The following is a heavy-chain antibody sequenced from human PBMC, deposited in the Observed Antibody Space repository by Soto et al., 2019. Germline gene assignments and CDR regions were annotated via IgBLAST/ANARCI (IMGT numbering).Heavy chain of an antibody. J-gene: IGHJ6*02. V-gene: IGHV3-64D*06. CDR2: LSSNGIGT. D-gene: IGHD6-13*01. CDR1: GFTVSSFG. CDR3: VKDMGQAAVGIRYPYGLDV. Sequence: LRLSCSGSGFTVSSFGMHWVRQAPGKGLEHVSTLSSNGIGTYYADSVKGRFTFSRDTSKNTLYLQMSSLRTEDTAVYYCVKDMGQAAVGIRYPYGLDVWGLGTTVTVSS.